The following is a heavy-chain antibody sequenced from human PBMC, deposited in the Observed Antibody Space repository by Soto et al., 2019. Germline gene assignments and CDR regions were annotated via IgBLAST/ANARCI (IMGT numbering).Heavy chain of an antibody. D-gene: IGHD2-2*01. J-gene: IGHJ3*02. Sequence: WSLRLSCAASGFTFSSYGMHWVRQAPGKGLEWVAVIWYDGSNKYYADSVKGRFTISRDNSKNTLYLQMNSLRAEDTAVYYCARGLYQLLPRTPDAFEIWGQGTMV. CDR2: IWYDGSNK. V-gene: IGHV3-33*01. CDR1: GFTFSSYG. CDR3: ARGLYQLLPRTPDAFEI.